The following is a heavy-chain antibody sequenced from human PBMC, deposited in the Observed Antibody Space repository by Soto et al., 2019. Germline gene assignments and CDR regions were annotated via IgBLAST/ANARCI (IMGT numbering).Heavy chain of an antibody. CDR3: ARDQTDSGGYSDS. CDR2: ISSSSSYI. D-gene: IGHD3-22*01. J-gene: IGHJ4*02. Sequence: GGSLRLSCAASGFTFSSYSMNWVRQAPGKGLEWVSSISSSSSYIYYADSVKGRFTISRDNSKNTLYLQLRNLRAEDSAVYFCARDQTDSGGYSDSWGQGTLVTVSS. CDR1: GFTFSSYS. V-gene: IGHV3-21*01.